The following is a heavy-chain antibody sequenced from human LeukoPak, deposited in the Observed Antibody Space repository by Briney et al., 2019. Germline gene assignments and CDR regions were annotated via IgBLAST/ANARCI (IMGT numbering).Heavy chain of an antibody. D-gene: IGHD3-22*01. Sequence: SETLSLTCTVSGGSISSYYWSWIRQPPGKGLEWIGYTYYSGSTNFNPSLKSRVTISADTSKNQFSLKLSSVTAADTAVYYCARRPYYDSSGYYITHYFDYWGQGTLVTVSS. CDR2: TYYSGST. CDR3: ARRPYYDSSGYYITHYFDY. J-gene: IGHJ4*02. CDR1: GGSISSYY. V-gene: IGHV4-59*08.